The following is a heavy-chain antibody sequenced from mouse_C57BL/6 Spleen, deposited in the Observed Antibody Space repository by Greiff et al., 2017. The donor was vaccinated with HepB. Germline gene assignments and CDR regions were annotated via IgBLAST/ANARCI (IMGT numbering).Heavy chain of an antibody. Sequence: EVQLVESGEGLVKPGGSLKLSCAASGFTFSSYAMSWVRQTPEKRLEWVAYISSGGDYIYYADTVKGRFTISRDNARNTLYLQMSSLKSEDTAMYYCTRDYYYGSIYPYYAMDYWGQGTSVTVSS. D-gene: IGHD1-1*01. V-gene: IGHV5-9-1*02. CDR1: GFTFSSYA. CDR2: ISSGGDYI. J-gene: IGHJ4*01. CDR3: TRDYYYGSIYPYYAMDY.